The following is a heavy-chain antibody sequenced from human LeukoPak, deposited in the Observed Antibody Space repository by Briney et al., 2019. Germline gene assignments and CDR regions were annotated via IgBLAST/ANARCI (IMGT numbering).Heavy chain of an antibody. V-gene: IGHV3-30-3*01. D-gene: IGHD3-22*01. CDR3: ARRGYSSGRADALDI. J-gene: IGHJ3*02. CDR1: GFPFTTSA. Sequence: GGSLILSCAASGFPFTTSAMHWVRQAPGKGLEWVAVISSDGITKFYAESVRGRFTISRDNSKDTVDLLVSALRDEDTAAYYCARRGYSSGRADALDIWGQGTLVSVSS. CDR2: ISSDGITK.